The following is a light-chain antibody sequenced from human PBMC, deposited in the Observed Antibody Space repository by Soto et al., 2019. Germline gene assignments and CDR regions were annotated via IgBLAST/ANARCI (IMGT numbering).Light chain of an antibody. CDR2: SNN. CDR3: AAGDDSLNGPV. Sequence: QSVLTQPPSASGTPGQRVTISCSGSSSNIGSNTVNRYQQLPGTAPKLLIYSNNHRPSGDPDRFSGSKSGTSASLAISGLQSEDEADYYCAAGDDSLNGPVFGTGTKVTVL. J-gene: IGLJ1*01. CDR1: SSNIGSNT. V-gene: IGLV1-44*01.